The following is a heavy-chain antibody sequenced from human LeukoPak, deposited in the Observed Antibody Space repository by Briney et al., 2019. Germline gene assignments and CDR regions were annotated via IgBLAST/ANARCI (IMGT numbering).Heavy chain of an antibody. D-gene: IGHD3-22*01. V-gene: IGHV4-34*01. CDR3: AREGLDYYDSSGYLYYFDY. Sequence: SETLSLTCAVYGGSFSGYYWSWLRQPPGKGLEWIGEINHSGSTNYNPSLKSRVTISVDTSKNQFSLKLSAVTAADTAVYYCAREGLDYYDSSGYLYYFDYWGQGTLVTVSS. CDR1: GGSFSGYY. CDR2: INHSGST. J-gene: IGHJ4*02.